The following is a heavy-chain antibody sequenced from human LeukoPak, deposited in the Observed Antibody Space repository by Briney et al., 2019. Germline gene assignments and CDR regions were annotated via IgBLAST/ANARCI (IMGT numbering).Heavy chain of an antibody. CDR1: GFTFSSYS. D-gene: IGHD1-26*01. Sequence: PGGSLRLSCAASGFTFSSYSMNWVRQAPGKGLEWVSSISSSSSYIYYADSVKGRFTISRDNAKNSLYLQMNSPRAEDTAVYYCARDSGSYWGGYYFDYWGQGTLVTVSS. V-gene: IGHV3-21*01. CDR3: ARDSGSYWGGYYFDY. J-gene: IGHJ4*02. CDR2: ISSSSSYI.